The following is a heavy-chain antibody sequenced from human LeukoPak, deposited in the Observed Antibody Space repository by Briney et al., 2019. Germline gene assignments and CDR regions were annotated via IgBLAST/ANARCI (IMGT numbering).Heavy chain of an antibody. CDR1: GGSFSGYY. V-gene: IGHV4-59*01. CDR3: ARALRANYYDSCYFDY. D-gene: IGHD3-22*01. J-gene: IGHJ4*02. CDR2: IYYSGST. Sequence: SETLSLTCAVSGGSFSGYYWSWIRQPPGKGLEWIGYIYYSGSTNYNPSLKSRVTISVDTSKNQFSLKLSSVTAADTAVYYCARALRANYYDSCYFDYWGQGTLVTVSS.